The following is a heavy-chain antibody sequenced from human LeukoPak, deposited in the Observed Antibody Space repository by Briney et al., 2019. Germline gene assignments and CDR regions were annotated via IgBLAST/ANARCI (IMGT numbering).Heavy chain of an antibody. Sequence: SETLSLTCTVSGGSISSSSYYWGWIRQPPGKGLEWIGSIYHSGSTYYNPSLKSRVTISVDTSKNQFSLKLSSVTAADTAVYYCARLDGNWNSPPPHYYYYYMDVWGKGTTVTVSS. V-gene: IGHV4-39*01. CDR2: IYHSGST. D-gene: IGHD1-7*01. CDR3: ARLDGNWNSPPPHYYYYYMDV. CDR1: GGSISSSSYY. J-gene: IGHJ6*03.